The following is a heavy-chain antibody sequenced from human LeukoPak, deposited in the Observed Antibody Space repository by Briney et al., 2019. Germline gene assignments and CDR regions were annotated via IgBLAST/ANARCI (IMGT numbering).Heavy chain of an antibody. CDR1: GYTFSLYY. Sequence: ASVKVSCKASGYTFSLYYLHWVRQAPGRGPEWMGMINPGDGSTAYRQKFQGRVTMTRDMSTSTVYMELSSLRSEDTAVYYCARDFVSRGIAAAGIDYWGQGTLVTVSS. CDR3: ARDFVSRGIAAAGIDY. J-gene: IGHJ4*02. D-gene: IGHD6-13*01. CDR2: INPGDGST. V-gene: IGHV1-46*01.